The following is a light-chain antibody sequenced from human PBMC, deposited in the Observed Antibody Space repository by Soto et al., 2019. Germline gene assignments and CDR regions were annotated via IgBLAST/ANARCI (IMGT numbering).Light chain of an antibody. CDR2: KAS. CDR3: QQYNSYSQT. Sequence: IQLTQSPSTLSGSVGDRVTLTWRASQTISSWLAWYQQKPGKAPKLLLYKASTLKSGVPSRFRGSGSGTDFTPTISSLKPDNFVTYYCQQYNSYSQTFGQGTKVDIK. J-gene: IGKJ1*01. V-gene: IGKV1-5*03. CDR1: QTISSW.